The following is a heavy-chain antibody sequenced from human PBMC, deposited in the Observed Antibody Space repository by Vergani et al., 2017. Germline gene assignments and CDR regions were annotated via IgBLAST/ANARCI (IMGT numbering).Heavy chain of an antibody. V-gene: IGHV1-69*01. Sequence: QVQLVQSGAEVKKPGSSVKVSCKASGGTFSSYAISWVRQAPGQGLEWMGGIIPIFGTANYAQKFQGRVTSTADESTSTAYMELSSLRSEDTAVYYCARGGVEDCSSTSCPIGFYYYMDVWGKGTTVTVSS. CDR2: IIPIFGTA. J-gene: IGHJ6*03. D-gene: IGHD2-2*01. CDR1: GGTFSSYA. CDR3: ARGGVEDCSSTSCPIGFYYYMDV.